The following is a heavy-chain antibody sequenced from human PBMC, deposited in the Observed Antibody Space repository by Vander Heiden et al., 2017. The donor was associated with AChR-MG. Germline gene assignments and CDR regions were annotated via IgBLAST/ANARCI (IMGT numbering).Heavy chain of an antibody. J-gene: IGHJ4*02. CDR3: ARDITVSSGGSYQF. Sequence: QVQLVQSVAEVKKLGASAKSSCKPSGYTFTSHYRPLVRQAPVQGLEWMGIINPSGGSTRYAQKFQDIVTMTRDTSTSTVYMELSSLRSEDTAVYYCARDITVSSGGSYQFWGQGTLVTVSS. CDR1: GYTFTSHY. V-gene: IGHV1-46*03. CDR2: INPSGGST. D-gene: IGHD2-15*01.